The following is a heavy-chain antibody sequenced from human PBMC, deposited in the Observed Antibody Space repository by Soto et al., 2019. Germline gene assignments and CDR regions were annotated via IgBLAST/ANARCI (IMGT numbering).Heavy chain of an antibody. CDR1: GASMRSDY. D-gene: IGHD6-19*01. Sequence: QVQLQESGPGLLKPSETLSLTCTVSGASMRSDYWTWIWQPPGKRPEWIGYISKSGGTTYNPSLESRVTISLDTASDQFSLRLTSVTAADTAVYYCAGGGITVAGVMDVWGQGTTVTVSS. J-gene: IGHJ6*02. V-gene: IGHV4-59*01. CDR2: ISKSGGT. CDR3: AGGGITVAGVMDV.